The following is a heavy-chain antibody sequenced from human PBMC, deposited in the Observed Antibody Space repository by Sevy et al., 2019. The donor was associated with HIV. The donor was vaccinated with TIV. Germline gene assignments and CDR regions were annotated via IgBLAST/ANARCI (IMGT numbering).Heavy chain of an antibody. V-gene: IGHV1-2*02. CDR1: GYTFTAYY. Sequence: ASVKVSCKASGYTFTAYYIHWVRQAPGQGLEWMGWIRPNSGDTDYAEKFQDRVTMTRDTSISKAYMDLGRLRSDDTAIYYCVVRGYSYDFWGQGTLVTVSS. J-gene: IGHJ4*02. CDR3: VVRGYSYDF. D-gene: IGHD5-18*01. CDR2: IRPNSGDT.